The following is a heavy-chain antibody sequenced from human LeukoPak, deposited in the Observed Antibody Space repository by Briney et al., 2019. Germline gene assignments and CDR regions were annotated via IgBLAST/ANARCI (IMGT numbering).Heavy chain of an antibody. D-gene: IGHD5-12*01. J-gene: IGHJ3*02. V-gene: IGHV4-59*01. CDR1: GGSISSYY. CDR3: ARDPGRYRGYDFDDAFDI. Sequence: SQTLSLTCTVSGGSISSYYWSWIRQPPGKGLEWIGYIYYSGSTNYNPSLKSRVTISVDTSKNQFSLKLSSVTAADTAVYYCARDPGRYRGYDFDDAFDIWGQGTMVTVSS. CDR2: IYYSGST.